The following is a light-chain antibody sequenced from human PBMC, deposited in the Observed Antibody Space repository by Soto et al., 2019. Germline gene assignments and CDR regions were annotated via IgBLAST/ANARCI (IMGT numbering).Light chain of an antibody. V-gene: IGKV3-11*01. CDR2: DAS. Sequence: EVVLTQCPATLSLSPGDRATLSCRASQSVSHALAWYQQKPGQAPRLLIDDASSRATGIPARFSGSGSETDFTLTISSLEPEDFAVYYCQQRGSWPPSITFGQGTRLEIK. J-gene: IGKJ5*01. CDR1: QSVSHA. CDR3: QQRGSWPPSIT.